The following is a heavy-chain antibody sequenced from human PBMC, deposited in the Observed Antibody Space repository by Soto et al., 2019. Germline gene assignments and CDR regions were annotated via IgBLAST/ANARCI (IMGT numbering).Heavy chain of an antibody. V-gene: IGHV3-23*01. D-gene: IGHD3-22*01. CDR1: GFTFSSYA. Sequence: GGSLRLSCAASGFTFSSYAMSWVRQAPGKGLEWVSAISGSGGSTYYTDSVKGRFTISRDNSKNTLYLQMNSLRAEDTAVYYCAKGPSGYYYIFQHWGQGTLVTVSS. CDR3: AKGPSGYYYIFQH. J-gene: IGHJ1*01. CDR2: ISGSGGST.